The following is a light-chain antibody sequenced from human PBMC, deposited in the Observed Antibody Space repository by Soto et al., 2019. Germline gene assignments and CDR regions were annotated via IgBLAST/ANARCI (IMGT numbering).Light chain of an antibody. CDR2: RAS. CDR1: QSVSSSY. Sequence: EIVLTQSPGTLSLSPGERATLSCRASQSVSSSYLAWYQQKPGQAPKVLIYRASSRATGIPDRFSGSGSGTDFTLTISRLGPEDFAVYYCQQYGSSPRTFGQGTKVDIK. V-gene: IGKV3-20*01. CDR3: QQYGSSPRT. J-gene: IGKJ1*01.